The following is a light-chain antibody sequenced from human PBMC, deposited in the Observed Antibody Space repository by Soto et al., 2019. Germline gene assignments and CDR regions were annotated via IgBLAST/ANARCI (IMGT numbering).Light chain of an antibody. Sequence: QSALTQPASVSGSPGQSITISCTGTSSDVGGYNYVSWYQQHPDKAPKLMIYVVSNRPSGVSDRFSGSKSGNTASLTISGLQAEDEADYYCCSYTGSDTHYVFGTGTKLTVL. V-gene: IGLV2-14*01. J-gene: IGLJ1*01. CDR3: CSYTGSDTHYV. CDR2: VVS. CDR1: SSDVGGYNY.